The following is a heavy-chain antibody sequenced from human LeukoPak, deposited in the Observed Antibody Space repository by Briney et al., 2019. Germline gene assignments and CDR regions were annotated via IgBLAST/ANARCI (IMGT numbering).Heavy chain of an antibody. V-gene: IGHV3-30-3*01. CDR1: GFTFSSYA. J-gene: IGHJ4*02. CDR2: ISYDGSNK. D-gene: IGHD3-10*01. CDR3: ARDKGFGELFGDY. Sequence: PGGSLRLSCAASGFTFSSYAMPWVRQAPGKGLEWVAVISYDGSNKYYADSVKGRFTISRDNSKNTLYLQMNSLRAEDTAVYYCARDKGFGELFGDYWGQGTLVTVSS.